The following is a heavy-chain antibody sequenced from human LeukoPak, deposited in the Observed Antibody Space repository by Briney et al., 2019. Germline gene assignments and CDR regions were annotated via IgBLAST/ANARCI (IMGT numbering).Heavy chain of an antibody. J-gene: IGHJ4*02. CDR2: IYYSVNT. D-gene: IGHD3-3*01. Sequence: PSETLSLTCTVSGGSISIYYWSWIRQPPGKGLEWIGHIYYSVNTNYNPSLKSRVTISVDMSKNQFSLVLSSVTAADTTVYYCARYDFWSGYYASWGQGTLVTVSS. CDR1: GGSISIYY. V-gene: IGHV4-59*01. CDR3: ARYDFWSGYYAS.